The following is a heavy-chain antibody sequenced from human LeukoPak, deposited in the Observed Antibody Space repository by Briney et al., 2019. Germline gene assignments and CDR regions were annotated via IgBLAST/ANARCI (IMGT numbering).Heavy chain of an antibody. D-gene: IGHD2-15*01. J-gene: IGHJ5*02. CDR2: IWSDGSNK. CDR3: ARVTMVAGASYNWFVV. V-gene: IGHV3-33*01. Sequence: GRSLRLSCAASGFTFSNYGMHWVRQAPGKGPEWVAVIWSDGSNKHYADSARGRFTISRDNSKNTLCLQMNSLRADDTAVYYCARVTMVAGASYNWFVVWGQGTLVTVST. CDR1: GFTFSNYG.